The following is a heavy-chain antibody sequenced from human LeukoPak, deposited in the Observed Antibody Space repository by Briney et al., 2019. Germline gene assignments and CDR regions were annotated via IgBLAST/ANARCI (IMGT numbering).Heavy chain of an antibody. J-gene: IGHJ4*02. D-gene: IGHD6-19*01. V-gene: IGHV3-33*06. CDR1: GFTFSSYG. Sequence: GRSLRLSCAASGFTFSSYGMHWVRQAPGKGLEWVAVIWYDGSNKYYADSVKGRFTISRDNSKNTLYLQMNSLRAEDTAVYYCAKDKFSSGWTIDYWGQGTLVTVSS. CDR3: AKDKFSSGWTIDY. CDR2: IWYDGSNK.